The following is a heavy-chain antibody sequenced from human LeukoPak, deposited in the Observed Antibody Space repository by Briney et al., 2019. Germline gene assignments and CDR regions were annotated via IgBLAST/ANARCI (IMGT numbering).Heavy chain of an antibody. Sequence: SETLSLTCTVSGGSISSGSYYWSWIRQPAGKGLEWIGRIYSSGSTNYNPSPKSRVTISLDTSKNQFSLMLSSVTAADTAVYYCAAYCSSTSCQSFDYWGQGTLVTVSS. CDR2: IYSSGST. CDR1: GGSISSGSYY. CDR3: AAYCSSTSCQSFDY. V-gene: IGHV4-61*02. J-gene: IGHJ4*02. D-gene: IGHD2-2*01.